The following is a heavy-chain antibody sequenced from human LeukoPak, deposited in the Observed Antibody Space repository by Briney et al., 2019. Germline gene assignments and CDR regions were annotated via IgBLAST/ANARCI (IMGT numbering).Heavy chain of an antibody. D-gene: IGHD3-9*01. CDR3: ARVRETYYDILTGYSDY. CDR2: ISAYNGNT. CDR1: GGTFSSYA. V-gene: IGHV1-18*01. Sequence: ASVKVSCKASGGTFSSYAISWVRQAPGQGLEWMGWISAYNGNTNYAQKFQGRVTMTRDTSTSTVYMELRSLRSDDTAVYYCARVRETYYDILTGYSDYWGQGTLVTVSS. J-gene: IGHJ4*02.